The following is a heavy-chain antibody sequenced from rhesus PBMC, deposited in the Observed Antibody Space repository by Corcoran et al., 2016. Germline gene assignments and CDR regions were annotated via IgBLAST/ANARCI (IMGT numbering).Heavy chain of an antibody. D-gene: IGHD4-29*01. V-gene: IGHV1-111*02. J-gene: IGHJ4*01. CDR3: ARAGTVATWVFDY. Sequence: VQLVQSGAEVKKPGASVKISCKASGYTFTDHYLNRGGQVPGKGLEWMGRVDPEDGEADYAQKFQDRVTITADMSTDTAYMELSSLRSEDTAVYYCARAGTVATWVFDYWGQGVLVTVSS. CDR1: GYTFTDHY. CDR2: VDPEDGEA.